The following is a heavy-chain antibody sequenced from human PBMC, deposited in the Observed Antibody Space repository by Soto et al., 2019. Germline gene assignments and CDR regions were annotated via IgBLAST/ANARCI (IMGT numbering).Heavy chain of an antibody. J-gene: IGHJ6*02. CDR1: GGTFSKDA. CDR3: TRVLGYTFEPGKTRYYAMDV. Sequence: QVQLVQSGAEVKKPGSSVTVSCKTSGGTFSKDAINWVRQAPGQGLEWMGLLIPVFGSPIYAQKFQGRIRITADESTITAFMDLSSLRSEDTAVYYCTRVLGYTFEPGKTRYYAMDVWGQVTAVSVSS. D-gene: IGHD5-18*01. CDR2: LIPVFGSP. V-gene: IGHV1-69*01.